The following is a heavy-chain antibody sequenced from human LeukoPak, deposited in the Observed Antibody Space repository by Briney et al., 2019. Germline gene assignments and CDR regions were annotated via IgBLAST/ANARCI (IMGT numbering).Heavy chain of an antibody. CDR2: ISSSSSYI. J-gene: IGHJ3*02. CDR1: GFTFSSYS. V-gene: IGHV3-21*04. CDR3: AKDEPSSYGERPSAFDI. D-gene: IGHD2-2*01. Sequence: PGGSLRLSCAASGFTFSSYSMNWVRQAPGKGLEWVSSISSSSSYIYYADSVKGRFTISRDNSKNTLYLQMNSLRAEDTAVYYCAKDEPSSYGERPSAFDIWGQGTMVTVSS.